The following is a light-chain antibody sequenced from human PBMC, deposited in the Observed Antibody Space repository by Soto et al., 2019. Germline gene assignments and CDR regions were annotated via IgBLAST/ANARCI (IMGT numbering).Light chain of an antibody. CDR2: GAS. J-gene: IGKJ1*01. Sequence: EILMTQSPDTLSVSPGESATLSCRASQRVYSNLAWYQQKPGQSPRLLIYGASTRATGIPARFSGSGSGTEFTLTISSLQSEDFGLYYCHQYNNFWTFGQGTTVDIK. CDR1: QRVYSN. V-gene: IGKV3-15*01. CDR3: HQYNNFWT.